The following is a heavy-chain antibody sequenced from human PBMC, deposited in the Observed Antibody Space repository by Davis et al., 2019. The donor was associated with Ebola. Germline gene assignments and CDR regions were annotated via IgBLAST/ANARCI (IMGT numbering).Heavy chain of an antibody. D-gene: IGHD3-3*01. CDR3: ARSGLSFGVVKYHYGMDA. V-gene: IGHV3-20*04. Sequence: GESLKISCAASGFTFDDYAMTWVRQAPGEGLEWVSGINWNGGSTGYADSVKGRFTISRDNAKNSLYLRLNSLRGEDTAVYYCARSGLSFGVVKYHYGMDAWGKGTTVTVSS. CDR1: GFTFDDYA. J-gene: IGHJ6*04. CDR2: INWNGGST.